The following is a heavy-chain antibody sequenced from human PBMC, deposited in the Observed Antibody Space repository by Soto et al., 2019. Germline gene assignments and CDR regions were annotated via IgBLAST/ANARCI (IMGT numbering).Heavy chain of an antibody. CDR2: ISGSGGTT. CDR1: EFSFGGYA. D-gene: IGHD5-18*01. V-gene: IGHV3-23*01. Sequence: EVQLLESGGGLAQPGGSLRLSCAASEFSFGGYAMSWVRQAPGKGREWVSGISGSGGTTFYADSVKGRFTISRDNSESTLYLQMNSLRAEDTAVYYCAKGARGYSPATMDVWGQGTTVTVSS. CDR3: AKGARGYSPATMDV. J-gene: IGHJ6*02.